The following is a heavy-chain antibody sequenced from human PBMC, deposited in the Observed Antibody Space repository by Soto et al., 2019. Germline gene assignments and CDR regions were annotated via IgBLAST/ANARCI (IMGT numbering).Heavy chain of an antibody. CDR2: ISYDGSTK. V-gene: IGHV3-30*18. CDR3: AKVLSYCSDVSCYAFDD. D-gene: IGHD2-15*01. CDR1: GFTFSSYG. J-gene: IGHJ4*02. Sequence: QVQLVESGGGVVQPGRSLRLSCAASGFTFSSYGMHWVRQAPGKGLEWVAVISYDGSTKYYADSVKGRFTISRDSSGNRLYLQMNRLRVEDTAVYYCAKVLSYCSDVSCYAFDDGGQVTLVTVYS.